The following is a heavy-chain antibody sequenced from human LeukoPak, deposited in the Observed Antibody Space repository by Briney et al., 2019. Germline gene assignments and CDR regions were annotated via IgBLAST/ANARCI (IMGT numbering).Heavy chain of an antibody. V-gene: IGHV5-51*01. CDR1: GYNFTTFW. D-gene: IGHD1-26*01. CDR3: ARRYSGSSNRGDNWFDP. Sequence: GESLKISCKTSGYNFTTFWIGWVRQLPGKGLEWMGIIYPSDSDTRYSPSFQGQVTISADKSISTAYLQWSSLKASDTAMYYCARRYSGSSNRGDNWFDPWGQGTLVTVSS. J-gene: IGHJ5*02. CDR2: IYPSDSDT.